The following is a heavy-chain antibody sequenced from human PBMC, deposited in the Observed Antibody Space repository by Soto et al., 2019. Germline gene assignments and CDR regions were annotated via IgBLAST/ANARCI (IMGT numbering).Heavy chain of an antibody. J-gene: IGHJ4*02. CDR3: ARARMMVAATRLLYYFDY. V-gene: IGHV4-59*01. CDR1: GGSISSYY. D-gene: IGHD2-15*01. CDR2: IYCSGST. Sequence: SETLSLTCTVSGGSISSYYWSWIRQPPGKGLEWIGYIYCSGSTNYNPSLKSRVTISVDTSKNQFSLKLSSVTAADTAVYYCARARMMVAATRLLYYFDYWGQGTLVTVSS.